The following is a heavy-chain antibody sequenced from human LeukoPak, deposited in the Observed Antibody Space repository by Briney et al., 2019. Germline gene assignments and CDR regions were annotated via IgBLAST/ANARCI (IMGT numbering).Heavy chain of an antibody. Sequence: GGSLRLSCAASGFTFSSYGMHWVRQAPGKGLEWVAVISYDGSNKYYADSVKGRFTISRDNSKNTLYLQMNSLRAEDTAVYYCAKWGSGSYYKGSFDYWGQGTLVTVSS. J-gene: IGHJ4*02. CDR1: GFTFSSYG. D-gene: IGHD3-10*01. V-gene: IGHV3-30*18. CDR2: ISYDGSNK. CDR3: AKWGSGSYYKGSFDY.